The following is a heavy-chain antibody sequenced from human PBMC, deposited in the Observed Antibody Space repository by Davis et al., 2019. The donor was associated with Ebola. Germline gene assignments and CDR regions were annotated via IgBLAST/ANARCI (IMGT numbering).Heavy chain of an antibody. CDR3: AKVPYYYYMDV. CDR2: IYSGGST. V-gene: IGHV3-53*05. J-gene: IGHJ6*03. Sequence: PGGSLRLSCPASGFTVSSNYISWVRQAPGKGLEWVSVIYSGGSTYYADSVKGRFTISRDNSKNTLYLQMNSLRAEDTAVYYCAKVPYYYYMDVWGKGTTVTVSS. CDR1: GFTVSSNY.